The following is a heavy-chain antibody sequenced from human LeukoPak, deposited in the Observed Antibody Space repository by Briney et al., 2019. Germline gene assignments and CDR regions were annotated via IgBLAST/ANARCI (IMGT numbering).Heavy chain of an antibody. Sequence: PGGSLRLSCAASGFTFSSYSMNWVRQAPGKGLEWVSSMSIISGLIYYADSVKGRFTISRDNSKNTLYLQMNSLRAEDTAVYYCANYYMDVWGKGTTVTVSS. CDR3: ANYYMDV. CDR2: MSIISGLI. CDR1: GFTFSSYS. J-gene: IGHJ6*03. V-gene: IGHV3-21*01.